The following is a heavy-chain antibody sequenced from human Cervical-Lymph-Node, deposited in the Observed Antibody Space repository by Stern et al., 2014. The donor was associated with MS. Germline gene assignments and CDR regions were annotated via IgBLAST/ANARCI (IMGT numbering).Heavy chain of an antibody. CDR2: IYYSGST. CDR1: GDSISSYY. Sequence: QVQLQESGPGLVKPSETLSLTCTVSGDSISSYYLSWIRQPPGKGLEWIGYIYYSGSTNYNHSLKSRVTISVDTSKNQFSLKLSSVTAADTAVYYCARGDGTFWGSFDIWGQGTMVTLSS. CDR3: ARGDGTFWGSFDI. V-gene: IGHV4-59*01. J-gene: IGHJ3*02. D-gene: IGHD7-27*01.